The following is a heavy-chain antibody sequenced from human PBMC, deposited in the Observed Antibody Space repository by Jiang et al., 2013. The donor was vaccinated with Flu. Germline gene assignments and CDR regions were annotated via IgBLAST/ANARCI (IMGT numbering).Heavy chain of an antibody. D-gene: IGHD6-13*01. Sequence: GLVQPGGSLSLSCAASGFTFSSYWMSWVRQAPGKGLEWVANIKEDGSEQYYVDSVKGRITISRDNAKNSLYLQMNSLRAEDTAVYYCARDLAKSSQKVGDYWGQGTLVTVSS. CDR1: GFTFSSYW. CDR3: ARDLAKSSQKVGDY. J-gene: IGHJ4*02. V-gene: IGHV3-7*03. CDR2: IKEDGSEQ.